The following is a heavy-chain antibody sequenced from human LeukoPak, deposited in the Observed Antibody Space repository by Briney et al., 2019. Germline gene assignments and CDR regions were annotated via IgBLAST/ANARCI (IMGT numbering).Heavy chain of an antibody. CDR3: ARMGGYSGYATH. J-gene: IGHJ4*02. D-gene: IGHD5-12*01. V-gene: IGHV4-59*08. Sequence: PSETLSLTCTVSGGSISTYYWCWIRQPPGKGLEWIGYIHYSGTTNYNPSLKSRVTISLDTSKNQFSLNLSSVTAADTAVYYCARMGGYSGYATHWGQGTLVTVSS. CDR2: IHYSGTT. CDR1: GGSISTYY.